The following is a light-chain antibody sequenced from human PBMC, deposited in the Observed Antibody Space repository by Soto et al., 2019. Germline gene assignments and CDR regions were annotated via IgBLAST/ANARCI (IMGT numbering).Light chain of an antibody. V-gene: IGKV3-20*01. Sequence: EVVLKQSPGTLYLSTGERATLSCRASQSVGSSYLAWYQQKPGQAPRLLIYGASNRATGIPDRFSGSGSGTDFTLTISRLEPEDFAVYYCQQYVERSPITFGQGTLLEVK. CDR1: QSVGSSY. J-gene: IGKJ5*01. CDR2: GAS. CDR3: QQYVERSPIT.